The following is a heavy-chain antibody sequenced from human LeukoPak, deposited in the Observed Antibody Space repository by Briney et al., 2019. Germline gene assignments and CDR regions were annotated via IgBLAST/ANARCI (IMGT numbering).Heavy chain of an antibody. Sequence: GASVKVSCKVSGYTLTELSMHWVRQAPGKGLEWMGGFDPEDGETIYAQKFRGRVTMTEDTSTDTAYMELSSLRSEDTAVYYCATGRLRLGELSNRFDPWGQGTLVTVSS. CDR3: ATGRLRLGELSNRFDP. V-gene: IGHV1-24*01. CDR2: FDPEDGET. CDR1: GYTLTELS. D-gene: IGHD3-16*02. J-gene: IGHJ5*02.